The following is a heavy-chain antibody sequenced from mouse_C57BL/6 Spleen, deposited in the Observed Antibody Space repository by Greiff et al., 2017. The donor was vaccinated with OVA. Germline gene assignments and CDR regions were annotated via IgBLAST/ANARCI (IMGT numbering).Heavy chain of an antibody. CDR3: AREGLEYFDV. Sequence: EVKLEESGPGLVKPSQSLSLTCSVTGYSITSGYYWNWIRQFPGNKLEWMGYISYDGSNNYNPSLKNRISITRDTSKNQFFLKLNSVTTEDTATYYCAREGLEYFDVWGTGTTVTVSS. J-gene: IGHJ1*03. V-gene: IGHV3-6*01. CDR1: GYSITSGYY. D-gene: IGHD2-13*01. CDR2: ISYDGSN.